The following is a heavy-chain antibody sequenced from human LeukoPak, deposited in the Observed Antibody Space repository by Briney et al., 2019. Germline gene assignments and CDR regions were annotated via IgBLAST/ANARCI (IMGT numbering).Heavy chain of an antibody. D-gene: IGHD6-25*01. CDR2: IIPIFGTA. V-gene: IGHV1-69*19. Sequence: KVSCKTSGYNFLNYGVNWVRQAPGHGPEWVGGIIPIFGTANYAQKFQGRVTITADESTSTAYMELSSLRSEDTAVYYCARDFGSGYWGQGTLVTVSS. CDR3: ARDFGSGY. J-gene: IGHJ4*02. CDR1: GYNFLNYG.